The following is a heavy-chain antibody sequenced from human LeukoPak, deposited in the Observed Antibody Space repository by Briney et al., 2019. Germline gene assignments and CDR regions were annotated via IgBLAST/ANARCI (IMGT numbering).Heavy chain of an antibody. J-gene: IGHJ5*02. V-gene: IGHV4-39*07. CDR1: GGSISSSSYY. Sequence: SETLSLTCTVSGGSISSSSYYWGWIRQPPGKGLEWIGSIYYSGSTNYNPSLKSRVTISVDTSKNQFSLKLSSVTAADTAVYYCAREGCSGGSCYPGRTRNWFDPWGQGTLVTVSS. CDR3: AREGCSGGSCYPGRTRNWFDP. D-gene: IGHD2-15*01. CDR2: IYYSGST.